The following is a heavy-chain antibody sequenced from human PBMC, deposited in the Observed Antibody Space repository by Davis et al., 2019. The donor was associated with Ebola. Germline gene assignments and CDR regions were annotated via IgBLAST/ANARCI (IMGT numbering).Heavy chain of an antibody. CDR1: GFIFSSYS. CDR3: ARVKVAGSTTHFDY. V-gene: IGHV3-21*04. D-gene: IGHD6-19*01. J-gene: IGHJ4*02. Sequence: GESLKISCAASGFIFSSYSMNWVRQAPGKGLEWVSSISSSSSYIYYADSVKGRFTISRDNAKNSLFLQMNSLRGEDTALYHCARVKVAGSTTHFDYWGQGTLVTVSS. CDR2: ISSSSSYI.